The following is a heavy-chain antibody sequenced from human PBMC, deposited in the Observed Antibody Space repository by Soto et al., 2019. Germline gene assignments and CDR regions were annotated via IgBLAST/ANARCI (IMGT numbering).Heavy chain of an antibody. Sequence: GASVKVSCKASGYTFTSYDINWVRQATGQGLEWMGWMNPNSGNTGYAQKFQGRVTMTRNTSISTAYMELSSLRSEDTAVYYCARGLVRIRGVIIRSGMDVWGQGTTVTVSS. CDR1: GYTFTSYD. V-gene: IGHV1-8*01. CDR2: MNPNSGNT. CDR3: ARGLVRIRGVIIRSGMDV. D-gene: IGHD3-10*01. J-gene: IGHJ6*02.